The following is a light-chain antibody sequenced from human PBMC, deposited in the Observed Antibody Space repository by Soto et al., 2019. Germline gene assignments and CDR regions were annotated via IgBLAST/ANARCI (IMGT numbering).Light chain of an antibody. CDR1: SSDVGGYNY. J-gene: IGLJ1*01. CDR3: ASYTSSSTYV. Sequence: QSVLTQPASVSGSPGQSITISCTGTSSDVGGYNYVSWYQQHPGKAPKLMISDVSNRPSGVSYRFSGSKSGNTASLTISGLQAEDEADYYRASYTSSSTYVFGTGTKVTVL. CDR2: DVS. V-gene: IGLV2-14*03.